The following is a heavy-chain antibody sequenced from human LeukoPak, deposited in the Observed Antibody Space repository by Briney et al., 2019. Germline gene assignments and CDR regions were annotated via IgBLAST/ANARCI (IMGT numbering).Heavy chain of an antibody. V-gene: IGHV1-69*01. Sequence: SVKVSCKASGGTFSSYAISWVRQAPGQGLEWMGGIIPIFGTANYAQKFQGRVTITADESTSTAYMELSSLRSEDTAVYYCARESVDFWSGYRLYYFDYWGQGTLATVSS. D-gene: IGHD3-3*01. J-gene: IGHJ4*02. CDR1: GGTFSSYA. CDR2: IIPIFGTA. CDR3: ARESVDFWSGYRLYYFDY.